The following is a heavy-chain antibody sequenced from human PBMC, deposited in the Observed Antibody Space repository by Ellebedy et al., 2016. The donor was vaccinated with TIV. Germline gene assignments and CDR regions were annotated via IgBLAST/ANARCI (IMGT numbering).Heavy chain of an antibody. Sequence: PGGSLRLSCAASGFSFEDYAMSWVRQAPGKGLEWVSGISHNGDSTTYADSVKGRFTISIDNAKNTLYLQMNSLRAEDTAMYYCVRDPWLVMDYWGQGILVTVSS. J-gene: IGHJ4*02. CDR3: VRDPWLVMDY. CDR1: GFSFEDYA. CDR2: ISHNGDST. D-gene: IGHD6-19*01. V-gene: IGHV3-20*04.